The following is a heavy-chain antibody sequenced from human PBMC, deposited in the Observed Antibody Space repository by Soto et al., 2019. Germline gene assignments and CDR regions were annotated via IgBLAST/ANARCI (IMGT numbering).Heavy chain of an antibody. D-gene: IGHD3-3*01. V-gene: IGHV4-31*03. CDR1: GCSISSGCYC. CDR3: AGSLVLRFLEWIRTGWSMDL. Sequence: PWETLSLICTVSGCSISSGCYCWSLIRQHPGQGLEWIGYIYDSWSTYYNPSLKSRVTIAVDTSKNQFSLKLSSVTAADTAVYYCAGSLVLRFLEWIRTGWSMDLWGQGTTVTVSS. CDR2: IYDSWST. J-gene: IGHJ6*01.